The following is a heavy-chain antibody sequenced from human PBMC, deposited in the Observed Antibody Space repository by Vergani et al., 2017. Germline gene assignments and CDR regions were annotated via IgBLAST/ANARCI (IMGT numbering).Heavy chain of an antibody. CDR2: GSPYNGNT. J-gene: IGHJ6*02. Sequence: QRQLVQSGDEVKKPGASVKVSCKTSGYSFIKYGISWVRQAPAQGLEWLGWGSPYNGNTNYGHKIQGRVTMTTDTSTRTAYMQLRSLTFDDTAVYYCAREGLYDNIRGTYHPPSYYGMGVWGQGTKVTVAS. CDR1: GYSFIKYG. D-gene: IGHD3-16*02. CDR3: AREGLYDNIRGTYHPPSYYGMGV. V-gene: IGHV1-18*01.